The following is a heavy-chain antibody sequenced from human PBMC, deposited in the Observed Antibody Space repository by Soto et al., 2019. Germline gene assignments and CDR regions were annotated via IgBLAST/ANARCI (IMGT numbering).Heavy chain of an antibody. J-gene: IGHJ4*02. CDR2: ISSSGSTI. Sequence: GGSLRLSCAASGFTFSDYYMSWIRQAPGKGLEWVSYISSSGSTIYYADSVKGRFTISRDNARNSLYLQMNSLRAEDTAVYYCARSCISTSCYHHFDYWGQGTLVTVSS. D-gene: IGHD2-2*01. CDR1: GFTFSDYY. CDR3: ARSCISTSCYHHFDY. V-gene: IGHV3-11*01.